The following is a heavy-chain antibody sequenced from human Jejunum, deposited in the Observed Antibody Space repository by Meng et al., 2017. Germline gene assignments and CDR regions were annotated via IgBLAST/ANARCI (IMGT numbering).Heavy chain of an antibody. CDR1: GYDFNGYW. Sequence: GESLKISCKGSGYDFNGYWIAWVRQMPGKGLEWMGIIYPGDSETRYSPSFQGQVTFSADKSITTAYLEWSSLKASDTAIYYCARSAYGSGAYIRLWGQGTLVTVSS. J-gene: IGHJ4*02. CDR3: ARSAYGSGAYIRL. D-gene: IGHD3-10*01. V-gene: IGHV5-51*01. CDR2: IYPGDSET.